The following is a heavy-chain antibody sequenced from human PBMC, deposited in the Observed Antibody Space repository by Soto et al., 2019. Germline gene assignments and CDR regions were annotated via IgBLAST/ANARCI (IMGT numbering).Heavy chain of an antibody. CDR3: AKPLKGYDFWSGYPDNYYYGMDV. CDR1: GFTFSNYA. Sequence: PGGSLRLSCAASGFTFSNYAMSWVRQAPGKGLEWVSAISGSGGSTYYADSVKGRFTISRDNSKNTLYLQMNSLRAEDTAVYYCAKPLKGYDFWSGYPDNYYYGMDVWGQGTTVTVSS. J-gene: IGHJ6*02. V-gene: IGHV3-23*01. CDR2: ISGSGGST. D-gene: IGHD3-3*01.